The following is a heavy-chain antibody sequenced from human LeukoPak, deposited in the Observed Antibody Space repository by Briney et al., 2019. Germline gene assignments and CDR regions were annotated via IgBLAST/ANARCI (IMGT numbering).Heavy chain of an antibody. CDR3: ARGTAGAYYYYHYMDV. Sequence: ASVKVSCKASGYTFTGYYMHWVRQAPGQGLEWMGWISAYNGNTNYAQKLQGRVTMTTDTSTSTAYMELRSLRSDDTAVYYCARGTAGAYYYYHYMDVWGKGTTVTISS. CDR2: ISAYNGNT. CDR1: GYTFTGYY. J-gene: IGHJ6*03. V-gene: IGHV1-18*04.